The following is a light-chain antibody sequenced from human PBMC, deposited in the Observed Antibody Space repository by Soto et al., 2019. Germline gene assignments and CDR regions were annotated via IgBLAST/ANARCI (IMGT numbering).Light chain of an antibody. CDR3: QQYYNSLTCT. CDR1: QDISNF. Sequence: DIQMTQSPSSLSASVGDRVTITCQASQDISNFLNWYQQKPGKAPQLLIHGSSNLQSGVPSRFSGSGSGTDFTLTISSLQPEDFATYFCQQYYNSLTCTFGQGTKVDIK. J-gene: IGKJ1*01. V-gene: IGKV1-39*01. CDR2: GSS.